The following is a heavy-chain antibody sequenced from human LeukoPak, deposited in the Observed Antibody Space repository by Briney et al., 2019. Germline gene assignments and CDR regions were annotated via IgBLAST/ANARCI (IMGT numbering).Heavy chain of an antibody. V-gene: IGHV4-38-2*01. Sequence: SETLSLTCSVSGSSISSGYYWGWIRQPPGKGLEWIGSIYHGGTTYYNPSLKTRVTISVDTSKNQFSLKLSSVTAADTAVYYCARPGTTGTTFDYWGQGTLVTVSS. CDR3: ARPGTTGTTFDY. D-gene: IGHD1-1*01. CDR1: GSSISSGYY. J-gene: IGHJ4*02. CDR2: IYHGGTT.